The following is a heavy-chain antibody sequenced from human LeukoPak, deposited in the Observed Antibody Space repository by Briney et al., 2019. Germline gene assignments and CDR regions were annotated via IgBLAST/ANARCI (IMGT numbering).Heavy chain of an antibody. CDR3: AREIGGLGYDH. J-gene: IGHJ4*02. D-gene: IGHD2/OR15-2a*01. V-gene: IGHV3-21*01. CDR1: EFTFSIYS. CDR2: IQPGGKNI. Sequence: GGSLRLSCVASEFTFSIYSMNWVRQAPGKGLEWVSSIQPGGKNIYHAASLKGRFTISRDNTKNSLYLQMNSLRAEDTAVYYCAREIGGLGYDHWGQGVLVTVSS.